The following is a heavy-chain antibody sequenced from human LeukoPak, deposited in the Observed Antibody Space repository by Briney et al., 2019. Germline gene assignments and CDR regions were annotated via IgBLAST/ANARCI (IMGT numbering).Heavy chain of an antibody. J-gene: IGHJ5*02. D-gene: IGHD4-17*01. Sequence: SETLSLTCTVSGGSISPYYWSWIRQPPGKGLEWIGYIYYSGSTNYNPSLKSRVTISVDTSKNQFSLKLSSVTAADTAVYYCARDHGRYGDYRPGFDPWGQGTLVTVSS. CDR2: IYYSGST. V-gene: IGHV4-59*01. CDR1: GGSISPYY. CDR3: ARDHGRYGDYRPGFDP.